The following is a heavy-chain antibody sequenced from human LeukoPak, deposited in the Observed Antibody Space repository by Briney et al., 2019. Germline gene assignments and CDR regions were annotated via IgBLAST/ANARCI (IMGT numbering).Heavy chain of an antibody. J-gene: IGHJ4*02. CDR3: ARDGHIDGGYDYVGGILDY. V-gene: IGHV3-33*01. Sequence: GGSLRLSCAASGFTFSSYGMHWVRQAPGKGLEWVAVIWYDGSNKYYADSVKGRFTISRDNSKNTLYLQMNSLRAEDTAVYYCARDGHIDGGYDYVGGILDYWGQGTLVTVSS. D-gene: IGHD5-12*01. CDR2: IWYDGSNK. CDR1: GFTFSSYG.